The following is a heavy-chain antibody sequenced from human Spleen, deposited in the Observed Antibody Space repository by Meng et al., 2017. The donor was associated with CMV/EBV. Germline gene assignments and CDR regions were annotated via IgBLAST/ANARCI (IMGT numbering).Heavy chain of an antibody. Sequence: ASVKVSCKASGYTFTGYYMHWVRQAPGQGLEWMGWINPNSGGTNYAQKFKGRVTMTRDTSISTAYMELSSLRSDDTAVYYCARVNTGVRGWELPDWGQGTLVTVSS. CDR2: INPNSGGT. D-gene: IGHD1-26*01. CDR3: ARVNTGVRGWELPD. J-gene: IGHJ4*02. CDR1: GYTFTGYY. V-gene: IGHV1-2*02.